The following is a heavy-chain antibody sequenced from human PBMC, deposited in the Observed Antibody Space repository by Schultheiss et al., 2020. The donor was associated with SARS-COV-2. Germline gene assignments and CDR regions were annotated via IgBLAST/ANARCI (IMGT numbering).Heavy chain of an antibody. J-gene: IGHJ4*02. D-gene: IGHD6-19*01. CDR2: FDPEDAVT. CDR1: GYTLTELS. Sequence: ASVKVSCKVSGYTLTELSMHWVRQAPGKGLEWMGGFDPEDAVTIYSQKFRGRVTITSDRSVSTAYMELSSLRSEDMVVYSCVRDNSIAVAPRGPYWGQGTLVTVSS. V-gene: IGHV1-24*01. CDR3: VRDNSIAVAPRGPY.